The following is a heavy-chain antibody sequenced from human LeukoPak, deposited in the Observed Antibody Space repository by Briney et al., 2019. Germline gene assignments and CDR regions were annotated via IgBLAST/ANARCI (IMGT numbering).Heavy chain of an antibody. D-gene: IGHD6-13*01. CDR3: AKDRMIAAAYFDY. CDR2: ISGSGGST. CDR1: GFTFSSHA. Sequence: GGSLRLSCAASGFTFSSHAMNWARQAPGKGLEWVSAISGSGGSTYYADSVKGRFTISRDNSKNTLYLQMNSLRAEDTAVYYCAKDRMIAAAYFDYWGQGTLVTVSS. J-gene: IGHJ4*02. V-gene: IGHV3-23*01.